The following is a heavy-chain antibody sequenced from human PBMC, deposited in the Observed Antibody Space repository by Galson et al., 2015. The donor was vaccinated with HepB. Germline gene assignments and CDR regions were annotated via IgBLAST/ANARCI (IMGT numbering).Heavy chain of an antibody. D-gene: IGHD6-19*01. J-gene: IGHJ4*02. CDR1: GFTFSSYS. V-gene: IGHV3-48*01. CDR3: ARVSSGQYYFEY. CDR2: ISSSFSTI. Sequence: SLRLSCAVSGFTFSSYSMNWVRQAPGKGLEWVSFISSSFSTIYYADSVKGRFTISRDNAKNSLYLQMNSLTAEDTAVYYCARVSSGQYYFEYWGQGTLVTVSS.